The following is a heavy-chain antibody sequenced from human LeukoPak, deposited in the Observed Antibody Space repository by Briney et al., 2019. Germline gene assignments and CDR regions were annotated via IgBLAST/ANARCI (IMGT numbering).Heavy chain of an antibody. V-gene: IGHV3-21*01. CDR2: ISSSSSYI. CDR1: GFTFSSFS. Sequence: PGGSLRLSCAASGFTFSSFSMNWVRQAPGKGLEWVSSISSSSSYIYYADSVKGRFTISRDDAKNSLYLQMNSLRAEDTAVYYCASGGAVVVPAAMDGWTFDIWGQGTMVTVSS. D-gene: IGHD2-2*01. CDR3: ASGGAVVVPAAMDGWTFDI. J-gene: IGHJ3*02.